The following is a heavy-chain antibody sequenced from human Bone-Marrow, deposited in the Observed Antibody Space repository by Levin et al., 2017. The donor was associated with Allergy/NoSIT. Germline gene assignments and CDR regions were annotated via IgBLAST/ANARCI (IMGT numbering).Heavy chain of an antibody. CDR3: ARLNAWYAVTY. D-gene: IGHD6-13*01. CDR1: GGSISNYY. J-gene: IGHJ4*02. V-gene: IGHV4-59*12. CDR2: ASYGGSS. Sequence: SQTLSLTCTVSGGSISNYYWSWIRQSPGKGLEWIGYASYGGSSNYNPSLKSRVIISIGASTSEFSLTMNSVTASDTAVYFCARLNAWYAVTYWGQGSLVTVSS.